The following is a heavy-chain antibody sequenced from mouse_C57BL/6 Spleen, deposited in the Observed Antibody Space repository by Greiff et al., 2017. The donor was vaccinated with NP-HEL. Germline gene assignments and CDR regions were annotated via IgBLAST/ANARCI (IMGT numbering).Heavy chain of an antibody. V-gene: IGHV5-4*03. CDR3: ARGGSGYDEGDAMDY. D-gene: IGHD2-2*01. Sequence: DVKLVESGGGLVKPGGSLKLSCAASGFTFSSYAMSWVRQTPEKRLEWVATISDGGSYTYYPENVQGRFTISRDHAKNNLYLQMSHLKSDDTAMYYCARGGSGYDEGDAMDYWGQGTSVTVSS. J-gene: IGHJ4*01. CDR1: GFTFSSYA. CDR2: ISDGGSYT.